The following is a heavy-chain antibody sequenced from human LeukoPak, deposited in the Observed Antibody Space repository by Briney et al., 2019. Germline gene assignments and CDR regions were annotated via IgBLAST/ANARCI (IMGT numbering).Heavy chain of an antibody. CDR2: IHYSGST. J-gene: IGHJ4*02. V-gene: IGHV4-39*01. CDR3: ARGLKTLYDILTGHYKGVAYFDY. Sequence: PSETLSLTCTVSGGSISDSSYYWGWIRQPPGKGLEWIASIHYSGSTYYNPSLKSRVTISVDTSKNQLSMKLTSVTAADTAVYYCARGLKTLYDILTGHYKGVAYFDYWGQGTLVTVSS. D-gene: IGHD3-9*01. CDR1: GGSISDSSYY.